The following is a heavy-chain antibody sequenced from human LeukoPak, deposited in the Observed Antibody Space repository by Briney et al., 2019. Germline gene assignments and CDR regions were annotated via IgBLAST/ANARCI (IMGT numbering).Heavy chain of an antibody. V-gene: IGHV4-34*01. CDR2: INHSGST. CDR3: ARRGGTIFGVVIPQRWDYFDY. J-gene: IGHJ4*02. Sequence: SETLSLTCAVYGGSFSGYYWSWIRQPPGRGQEWIGEINHSGSTNYNPSLKSRVTISVDTSKNQFSLKLGSVTAADTAVYYCARRGGTIFGVVIPQRWDYFDYWGQGTLVTVSS. D-gene: IGHD3-3*01. CDR1: GGSFSGYY.